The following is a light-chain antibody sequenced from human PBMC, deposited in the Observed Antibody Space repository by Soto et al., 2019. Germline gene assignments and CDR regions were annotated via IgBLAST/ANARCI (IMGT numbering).Light chain of an antibody. CDR2: DVS. CDR3: SSYTSRSTQHAV. V-gene: IGLV2-14*01. J-gene: IGLJ7*01. Sequence: QSVLTQPASVSGSPGQSITISCTGTSSDVGGYNYVSWYQQHPGKAPKLMIYDVSNRPSGVSNRFSGSKSGNTASLTISGLQAEDEADYYCSSYTSRSTQHAVFGGGTQLTVL. CDR1: SSDVGGYNY.